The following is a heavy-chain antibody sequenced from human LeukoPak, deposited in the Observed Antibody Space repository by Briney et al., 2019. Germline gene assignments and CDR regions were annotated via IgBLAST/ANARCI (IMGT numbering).Heavy chain of an antibody. J-gene: IGHJ3*02. CDR3: AKDTLTYYYDSSGYYWVDAFDI. CDR1: GFTFDDYA. V-gene: IGHV3-23*01. D-gene: IGHD3-22*01. CDR2: ISGSGGST. Sequence: TGGSLRLSCAASGFTFDDYAMHWVRQAPGKGLERVSAISGSGGSTYYADSVKGRFTISRDNSKNTLYLQMNSLRAEDTAVYYCAKDTLTYYYDSSGYYWVDAFDIWGQGTMVTVSS.